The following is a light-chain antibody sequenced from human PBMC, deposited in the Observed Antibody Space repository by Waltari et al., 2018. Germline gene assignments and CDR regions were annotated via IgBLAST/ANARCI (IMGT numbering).Light chain of an antibody. J-gene: IGKJ1*01. CDR3: HQHYTTPWT. CDR2: WAS. V-gene: IGKV4-1*01. Sequence: DIVMTQSPDSLAVSLGERATINCKSSQTVLYRDNNKNYLTWYQQKPRQPPQLLFSWASIRESGVPDRLSASGSGTDFTLTISSLQAEDVAVYYCHQHYTTPWTFGQGTKVEIK. CDR1: QTVLYRDNNKNY.